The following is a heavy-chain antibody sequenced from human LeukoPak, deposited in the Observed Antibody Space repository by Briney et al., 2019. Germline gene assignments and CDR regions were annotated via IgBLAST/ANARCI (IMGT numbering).Heavy chain of an antibody. CDR3: AREYSSSSGKNAFDV. J-gene: IGHJ3*01. Sequence: SETLSLTCTVSGGSISTYYWSLIRQPAGKGLECIGRIYASGNTNYNPSLKSRVTMSLDTSKNQFSLRLTSVTAADTAVYYCAREYSSSSGKNAFDVWGQGTMVTVSS. CDR1: GGSISTYY. V-gene: IGHV4-4*07. D-gene: IGHD6-6*01. CDR2: IYASGNT.